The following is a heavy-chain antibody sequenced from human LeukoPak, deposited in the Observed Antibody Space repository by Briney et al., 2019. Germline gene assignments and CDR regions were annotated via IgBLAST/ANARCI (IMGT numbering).Heavy chain of an antibody. V-gene: IGHV3-74*01. D-gene: IGHD1-1*01. CDR1: GFTFSSYW. Sequence: GGSLRLSCAGSGFTFSSYWMLWVRQAPGEGLVWVSRISSDEISTNYAASVRGRFTISRDNAKNTLYLQMDSLRAEDTAVYYCAKAGGTTGSMRYYMDVWGKGTTVTVSS. J-gene: IGHJ6*03. CDR2: ISSDEIST. CDR3: AKAGGTTGSMRYYMDV.